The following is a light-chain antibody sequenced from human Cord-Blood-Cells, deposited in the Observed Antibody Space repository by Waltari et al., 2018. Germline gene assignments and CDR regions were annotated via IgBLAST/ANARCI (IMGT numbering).Light chain of an antibody. Sequence: QSALTQPASVSGSPGQSLTIPCTGTRRGFGGSNHVAWYQQHPGKAPKRMIYDVSNRPSGVSNRFSGSKSGNTASLTISGLQAEDEADYYCSSYTSSRTLVFGGGTKLTVL. CDR1: RRGFGGSNH. V-gene: IGLV2-14*03. CDR2: DVS. J-gene: IGLJ3*02. CDR3: SSYTSSRTLV.